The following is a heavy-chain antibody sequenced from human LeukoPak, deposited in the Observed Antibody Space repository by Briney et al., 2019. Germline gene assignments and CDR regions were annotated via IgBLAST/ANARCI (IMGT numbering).Heavy chain of an antibody. CDR3: GMSGDRVPLQDDVFDV. Sequence: GESLKISCKGSGYNFTNYWIGWVRQMPGKGLEWMGIIYPGNSDARYSPSFQGQVTISADKSISTAYLQRSSLKASDSAMYYCGMSGDRVPLQDDVFDVWGQGTMVTVST. J-gene: IGHJ3*01. CDR1: GYNFTNYW. D-gene: IGHD1-26*01. V-gene: IGHV5-51*01. CDR2: IYPGNSDA.